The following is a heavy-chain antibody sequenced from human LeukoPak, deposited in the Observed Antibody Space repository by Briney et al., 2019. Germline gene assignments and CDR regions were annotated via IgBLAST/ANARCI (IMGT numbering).Heavy chain of an antibody. D-gene: IGHD5-18*01. CDR1: GGSISSSSYY. Sequence: SETLSLTCTVSGGSISSSSYYWGWIRQPPGKGLEWIGSIYYSGSTYYNPSLKSRVTISVDTSKNQFSLKLSSVTAADTAVYYCARDLGYSYGPNWFDPWGQGTLVTVSS. CDR3: ARDLGYSYGPNWFDP. V-gene: IGHV4-39*07. CDR2: IYYSGST. J-gene: IGHJ5*02.